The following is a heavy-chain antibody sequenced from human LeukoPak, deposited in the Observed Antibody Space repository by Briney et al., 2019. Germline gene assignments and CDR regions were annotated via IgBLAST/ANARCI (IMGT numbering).Heavy chain of an antibody. CDR2: ISYDGSNK. CDR3: ARASNSGYSSFDP. V-gene: IGHV3-30-3*01. Sequence: PGTSLRLSCAASGFTFSTYGIHWVRQAPGKGLEWVAVISYDGSNKYYADSVKGRFTISRDNSKNTLYLQMNSLRAEDVAIYYCARASNSGYSSFDPWGQGTLVTVSS. J-gene: IGHJ5*02. D-gene: IGHD6-13*01. CDR1: GFTFSTYG.